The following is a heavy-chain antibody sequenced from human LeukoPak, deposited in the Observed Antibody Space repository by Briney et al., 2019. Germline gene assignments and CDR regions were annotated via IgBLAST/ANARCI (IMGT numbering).Heavy chain of an antibody. CDR1: GYSFTNSW. V-gene: IGHV5-51*01. CDR3: ARDACGGGSCPPES. J-gene: IGHJ5*02. CDR2: IYPGDSDT. Sequence: HGESLKISCKAPGYSFTNSWIGWVRQVPGRGLEWMGIIYPGDSDTRYSPSFQGQVTISADKSISTAYVQWSSLKAEDSAMYYCARDACGGGSCPPESWGQGTLVTVSS. D-gene: IGHD2-15*01.